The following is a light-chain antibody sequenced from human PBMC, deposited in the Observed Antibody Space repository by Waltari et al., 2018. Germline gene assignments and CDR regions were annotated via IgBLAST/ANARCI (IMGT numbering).Light chain of an antibody. J-gene: IGKJ1*01. CDR1: PSISSW. CDR2: KAS. CDR3: QQYNSYSWT. Sequence: DIQMTQSPSTLSASVEDRVTITCRASPSISSWLAWYQQKPGKATNLLIYKASSLESGVPSRFSGSGSGTEFTLIINSLQPDDFATYYCQQYNSYSWTFGQGTKVEIK. V-gene: IGKV1-5*03.